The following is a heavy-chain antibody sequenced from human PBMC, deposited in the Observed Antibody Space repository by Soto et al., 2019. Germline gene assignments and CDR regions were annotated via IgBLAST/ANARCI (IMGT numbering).Heavy chain of an antibody. Sequence: SETLSLTCAVSGGSLSSGGYSWSWIRQPPGKGLEWIGYIYHSGSTNYNPSLKSRVTISVDTSKNQFSLKLSSVTAADTAVYYCATGDLWGGYSYGLDYWGQGTLDTVSS. J-gene: IGHJ4*02. CDR1: GGSLSSGGYS. D-gene: IGHD5-18*01. CDR2: IYHSGST. V-gene: IGHV4-30-2*01. CDR3: ATGDLWGGYSYGLDY.